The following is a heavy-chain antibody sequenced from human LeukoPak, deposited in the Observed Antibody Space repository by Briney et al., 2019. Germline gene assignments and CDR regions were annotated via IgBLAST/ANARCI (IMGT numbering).Heavy chain of an antibody. V-gene: IGHV3-7*01. Sequence: GGSLRLSCAASGFTFSGYWMSWVRQTPEKGLEWVANIKQDGYEKYYVDSVKGRFTISRDNAKNSLYLQMNSLRADDTAIYYCARDKIVGPTTLDYWGQGTLVAVSS. CDR1: GFTFSGYW. CDR3: ARDKIVGPTTLDY. CDR2: IKQDGYEK. J-gene: IGHJ4*02. D-gene: IGHD1-26*01.